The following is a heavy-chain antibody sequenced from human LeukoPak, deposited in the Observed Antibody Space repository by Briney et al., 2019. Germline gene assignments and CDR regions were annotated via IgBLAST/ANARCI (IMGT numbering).Heavy chain of an antibody. Sequence: PSETLSLTCAVYGGSFSGYYWSWIRQPPGKGLEWIGEISHSGSTNYNPSLKSRVTISVDTSKNQFSLKLSSVTAADTAVYYCARLGGEGSGTSGSYYRGVFDYWGQGTLVTVSS. D-gene: IGHD3-10*01. CDR1: GGSFSGYY. CDR3: ARLGGEGSGTSGSYYRGVFDY. V-gene: IGHV4-34*01. CDR2: ISHSGST. J-gene: IGHJ4*02.